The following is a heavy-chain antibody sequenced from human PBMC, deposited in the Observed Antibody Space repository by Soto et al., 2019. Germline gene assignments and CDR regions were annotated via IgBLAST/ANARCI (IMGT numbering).Heavy chain of an antibody. CDR2: FIPMVAMS. CDR1: GGTFSSYT. V-gene: IGHV1-69*02. D-gene: IGHD3-10*01. J-gene: IGHJ4*02. Sequence: QVLLVQSGAEVKKPGSSVKVSCTASGGTFSSYTISWVRQAPGQGPEWMGRFIPMVAMSDYARRFQGIVTITADTSTSTVYMQLHSLRSEDTAVYYCATNYGSGSTHFDHWGQGTLVTVSS. CDR3: ATNYGSGSTHFDH.